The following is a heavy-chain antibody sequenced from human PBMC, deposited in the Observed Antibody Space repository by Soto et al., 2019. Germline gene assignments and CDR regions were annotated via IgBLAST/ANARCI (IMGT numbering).Heavy chain of an antibody. J-gene: IGHJ4*02. V-gene: IGHV4-31*03. Sequence: QVHLQESGPGLVKPSETLSLTCTVSGGSITSGGYCWTWIRQHPVKGLEWMGHIYYSGSTSYNPSLKSRITLSIDPSQNPLSLLLTSVTAADTAVYYCARDGDYFRSGSPPLLSSWGQGPLVTVSS. CDR2: IYYSGST. CDR1: GGSITSGGYC. D-gene: IGHD3-10*01. CDR3: ARDGDYFRSGSPPLLSS.